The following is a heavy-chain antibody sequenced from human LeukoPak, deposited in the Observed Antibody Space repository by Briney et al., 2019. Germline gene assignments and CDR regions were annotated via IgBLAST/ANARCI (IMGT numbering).Heavy chain of an antibody. J-gene: IGHJ4*02. V-gene: IGHV1-2*02. CDR2: INPNSGGT. CDR1: GYTFTGYY. D-gene: IGHD6-19*01. CDR3: ARDIKDGSGWLIVMY. Sequence: ASVKVSCKASGYTFTGYYMHWVRQAPGQGLEWMGWINPNSGGTNYAQKFQGRVTMTRDTSISTAYMELSRLRSDDTAMYYCARDIKDGSGWLIVMYWGQGTLVTVSS.